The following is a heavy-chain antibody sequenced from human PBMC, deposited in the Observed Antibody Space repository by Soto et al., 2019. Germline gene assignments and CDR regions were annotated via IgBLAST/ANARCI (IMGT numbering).Heavy chain of an antibody. CDR2: IYWDDSK. J-gene: IGHJ4*02. CDR1: GFTLNTHGMG. CDR3: AQQYNWNIDH. D-gene: IGHD1-1*01. V-gene: IGHV2-5*02. Sequence: QITLEESGPTLVKATQTLTLTCALSGFTLNTHGMGVAWVRQPPGKALEWLALIYWDDSKYYSPSLEGRLTVTKVTSKNQVVLTMTNMAPGDTATYFCAQQYNWNIDHCGRGTLITVSS.